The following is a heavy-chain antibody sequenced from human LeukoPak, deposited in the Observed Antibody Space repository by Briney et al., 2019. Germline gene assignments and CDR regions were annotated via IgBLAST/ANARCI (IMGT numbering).Heavy chain of an antibody. CDR2: IRSKAYGGTT. V-gene: IGHV3-49*04. D-gene: IGHD2-21*02. CDR1: GFTFSSYS. CDR3: TRGALYTYCGGDCYPVYDY. Sequence: PGGSLRLSCAASGFTFSSYSMDWVRQAPGKGLEWVGFIRSKAYGGTTEYAASVKGRFTISRDDSKSIAYLQMNSLKTEDTAVYYCTRGALYTYCGGDCYPVYDYWGQGTLVTASS. J-gene: IGHJ4*02.